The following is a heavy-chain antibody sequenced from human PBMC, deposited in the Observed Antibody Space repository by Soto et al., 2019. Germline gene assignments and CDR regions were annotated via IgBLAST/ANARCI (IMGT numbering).Heavy chain of an antibody. CDR2: IIPIFGTA. CDR3: AREAPATVVTPGGYYFDY. Sequence: WASVEVSCEASGGTLSSHAISRVRQAPGQGLEWMGGIIPIFGTANYAQKFQGRVTITADESTSTAYMELSSLRSEDTAVYYCAREAPATVVTPGGYYFDYWGQGTLVTVS. V-gene: IGHV1-69*13. CDR1: GGTLSSHA. J-gene: IGHJ4*02. D-gene: IGHD4-17*01.